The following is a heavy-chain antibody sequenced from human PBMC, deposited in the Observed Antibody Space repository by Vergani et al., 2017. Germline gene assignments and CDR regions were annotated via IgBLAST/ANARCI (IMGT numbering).Heavy chain of an antibody. CDR1: GGTFSSYA. V-gene: IGHV1-69*01. Sequence: VQLVKSGAEVKKPGSSVKVSCKASGGTFSSYAISWVRQAPGQGLEWMGGIIPIFGTANYAQKFQGRVTITADESTSTAYMELSSLRSEDTAVYYCASPSGYCSSTSCSNAFDIWGQGTMVTVSS. J-gene: IGHJ3*02. D-gene: IGHD2-2*01. CDR2: IIPIFGTA. CDR3: ASPSGYCSSTSCSNAFDI.